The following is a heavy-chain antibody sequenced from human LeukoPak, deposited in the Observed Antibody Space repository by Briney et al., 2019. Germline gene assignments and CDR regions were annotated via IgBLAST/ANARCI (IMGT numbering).Heavy chain of an antibody. CDR2: IKSKTDGGTT. CDR3: AKDLKKDAPRWLQWRGYFDY. V-gene: IGHV3-15*01. J-gene: IGHJ4*02. Sequence: GGSLRLSCAASGFTFSNAWMSWVRQAPGKGLEWVGRIKSKTDGGTTDYAAPVKGRFTISRDNSKNTLYLQMNSLRAEDTAVYYCAKDLKKDAPRWLQWRGYFDYWGQGTLVTVSS. CDR1: GFTFSNAW. D-gene: IGHD5-24*01.